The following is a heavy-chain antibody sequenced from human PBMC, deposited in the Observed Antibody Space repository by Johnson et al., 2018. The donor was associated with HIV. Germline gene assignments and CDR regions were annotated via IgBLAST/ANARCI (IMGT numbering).Heavy chain of an antibody. CDR3: ARSVNAGRPFDI. CDR1: GFTVSSNY. V-gene: IGHV3-53*01. CDR2: SGSGGST. D-gene: IGHD2-8*01. Sequence: VQLVESGGGLIQPGGSLRLSCAASGFTVSSNYMSWVRQAPGKGLEWVSAISGSGGSTYYADSVKGRFTISRDNSKNTLYLQMNSLRAEDTAVYYCARSVNAGRPFDIWGQGTLVTVSS. J-gene: IGHJ3*02.